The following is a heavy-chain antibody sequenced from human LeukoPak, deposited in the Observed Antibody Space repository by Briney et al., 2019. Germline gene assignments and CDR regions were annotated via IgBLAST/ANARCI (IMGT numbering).Heavy chain of an antibody. CDR1: GDSVSSNSAA. D-gene: IGHD3-9*01. V-gene: IGHV6-1*01. CDR2: TYYRSKWYN. CDR3: ARQYYDILTGYYDDY. Sequence: SQTLSLTCAISGDSVSSNSAAWNWIRQSPSRGLEWLGRTYYRSKWYNDYAVSVKSRITINPDTSKNQFSLKLSSVAAADTAVYYCARQYYDILTGYYDDYWGQGTLVTVSS. J-gene: IGHJ4*02.